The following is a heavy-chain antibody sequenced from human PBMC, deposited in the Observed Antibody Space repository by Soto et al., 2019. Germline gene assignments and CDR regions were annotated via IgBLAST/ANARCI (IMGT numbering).Heavy chain of an antibody. CDR2: IHSDGTST. V-gene: IGHV3-74*01. J-gene: IGHJ3*01. CDR1: GFTFDYYW. D-gene: IGHD1-26*01. Sequence: EVQLVESVGGLVQPGESLRLSCAASGFTFDYYWMHWVRQAPGKGLVWVSRIHSDGTSTTYADSLKGRFTISRDNAKNTLSLQMNSLRAEDTAVYYCARGDRGAFDLWGQGTVVTVSS. CDR3: ARGDRGAFDL.